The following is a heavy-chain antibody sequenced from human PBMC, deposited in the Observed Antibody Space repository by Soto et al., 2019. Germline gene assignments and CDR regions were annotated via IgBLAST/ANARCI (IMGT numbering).Heavy chain of an antibody. CDR1: GFTFSNAC. J-gene: IGHJ4*02. D-gene: IGHD5-12*01. V-gene: IGHV3-15*01. CDR2: IKSKTDGGTT. CDR3: TREWAVDIVATILNY. Sequence: EVQLVESGGGLVKPGGSLRLSCAASGFTFSNACMSWVRQAPGKGLEWVGRIKSKTDGGTTDYAAHVKGRFTISRDDSKYTLYLQMNSLKSEDTAVYYCTREWAVDIVATILNYWGQGTLVTVAS.